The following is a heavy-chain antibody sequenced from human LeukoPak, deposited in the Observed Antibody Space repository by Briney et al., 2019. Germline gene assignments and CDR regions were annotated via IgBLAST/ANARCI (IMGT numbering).Heavy chain of an antibody. CDR1: GGSIGTYY. V-gene: IGHV4-59*08. CDR3: ARHIGGGIEDMDV. J-gene: IGHJ6*03. CDR2: IYVTGT. Sequence: SETLSLTRTVSGGSIGTYYWSWIRQSPGKGLEWIGYIYVTGTRYNPYLQSRVTISVDRSRNQFFLKMSSVTAADTAVYYCARHIGGGIEDMDVWGKGTKVIVSS. D-gene: IGHD3-16*02.